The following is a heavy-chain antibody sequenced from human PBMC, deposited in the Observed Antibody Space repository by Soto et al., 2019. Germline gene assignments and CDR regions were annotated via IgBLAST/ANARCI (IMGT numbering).Heavy chain of an antibody. J-gene: IGHJ6*02. V-gene: IGHV4-31*03. Sequence: QVQLQESGPGLVKPSQTLSLTCTVSGGSISSGGYYWYWIRQHPGKGLEWIGYIYYSGTTYYNPSLNGRVTISVDTSKNQFSLKLSSVTAAVTAGYYCAASCVACGGFNYYGMDVWGQGTTVTVSS. D-gene: IGHD2-21*01. CDR2: IYYSGTT. CDR1: GGSISSGGYY. CDR3: AASCVACGGFNYYGMDV.